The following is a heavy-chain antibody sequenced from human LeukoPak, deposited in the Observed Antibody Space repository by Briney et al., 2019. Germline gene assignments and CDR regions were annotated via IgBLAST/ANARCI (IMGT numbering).Heavy chain of an antibody. D-gene: IGHD1-26*01. CDR2: ISAYNGNT. Sequence: ASVKVSCNASGRTFSSYAISWVRQAPGQGLEWMGWISAYNGNTNYAQKLQGRVTMTTDTSTSTAYMELRSLRSDDTAVYYCARHSGSYPETFDYWGQGTLVTVSS. CDR1: GRTFSSYA. CDR3: ARHSGSYPETFDY. V-gene: IGHV1-18*01. J-gene: IGHJ4*02.